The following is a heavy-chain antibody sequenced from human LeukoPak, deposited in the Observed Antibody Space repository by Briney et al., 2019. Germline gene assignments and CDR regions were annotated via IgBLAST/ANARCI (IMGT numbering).Heavy chain of an antibody. V-gene: IGHV3-74*01. Sequence: GGSLRLSCAPSVFTPRNYWLHWGRPALGRGAVWVSRINSDGSSTYYADTVKGRFATHRDNAKNTLYLQMNRLRAEDTAVYYCARQASYGLDVSGQGTTFTVSS. CDR2: INSDGSST. CDR1: VFTPRNYW. CDR3: ARQASYGLDV. J-gene: IGHJ6*02.